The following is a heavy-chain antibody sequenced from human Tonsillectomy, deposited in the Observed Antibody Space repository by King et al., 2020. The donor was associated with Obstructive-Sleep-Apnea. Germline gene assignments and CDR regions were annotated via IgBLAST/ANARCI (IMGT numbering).Heavy chain of an antibody. Sequence: VQLVESGGGLVQPGGSLRLSCAASGFTFSSYAMSWVRQAPGKGLEWVSAISGSGGSTYYADSVKGRFTISRDNSKNTLYLQMNSLRAEDTAVYYCAKDVRATGWERDAFDIWGQGTMVTVSS. CDR2: ISGSGGST. CDR1: GFTFSSYA. V-gene: IGHV3-23*04. CDR3: AKDVRATGWERDAFDI. J-gene: IGHJ3*02. D-gene: IGHD1-26*01.